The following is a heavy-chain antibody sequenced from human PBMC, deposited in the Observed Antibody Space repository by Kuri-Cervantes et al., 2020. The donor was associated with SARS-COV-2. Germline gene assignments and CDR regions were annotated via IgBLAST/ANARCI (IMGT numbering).Heavy chain of an antibody. Sequence: SVKVSCKAPGVDLSSYAIAWVRQAPGQGLEWMGRIIPIYVTTNYAQKVQGRVTITADESTNTDYMEMSSLWSEDTAIYCGAGDAMIITLFGLENWVDAWGQGTLVTVSS. J-gene: IGHJ5*02. V-gene: IGHV1-69*13. D-gene: IGHD3/OR15-3a*01. CDR1: GVDLSSYA. CDR3: AGDAMIITLFGLENWVDA. CDR2: IIPIYVTT.